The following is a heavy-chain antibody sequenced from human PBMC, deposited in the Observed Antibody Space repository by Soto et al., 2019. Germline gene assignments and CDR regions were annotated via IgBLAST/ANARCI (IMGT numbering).Heavy chain of an antibody. Sequence: PGGFLRDSCGASGLSIDDYAMHWVRQAPGKGLEWVSGISWNSGSIGYADSVKGRFTISRDNAKNSLYLQMNSLRAEDTALYYCAKDLYGSGSYGAFDIWGQGTMVTVSS. CDR2: ISWNSGSI. CDR3: AKDLYGSGSYGAFDI. J-gene: IGHJ3*02. V-gene: IGHV3-9*01. CDR1: GLSIDDYA. D-gene: IGHD3-10*01.